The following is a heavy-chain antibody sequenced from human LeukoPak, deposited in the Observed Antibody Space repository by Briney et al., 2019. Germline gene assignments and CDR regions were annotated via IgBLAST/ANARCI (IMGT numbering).Heavy chain of an antibody. J-gene: IGHJ6*02. D-gene: IGHD3-16*01. Sequence: GRSLTLSCAASGVTLSSHAMHWVRQAPGKGLEWVAVISYDGNKKYYADSVKGRFTISRDNSNNTLCLQMNSLRLEDTALYYCARGEYIWGSFYYGMDVWGQGTTVTVSS. CDR2: ISYDGNKK. V-gene: IGHV3-30-3*01. CDR1: GVTLSSHA. CDR3: ARGEYIWGSFYYGMDV.